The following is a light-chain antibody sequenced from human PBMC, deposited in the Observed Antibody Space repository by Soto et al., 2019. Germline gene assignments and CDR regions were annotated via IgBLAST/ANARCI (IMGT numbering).Light chain of an antibody. CDR3: QQYGTSLFT. J-gene: IGKJ4*01. Sequence: EIVLTQSPGTLSLSPGERATLSCRASQRISNSYLAWYQQKPGQAPRLLLYDASSRATGIPDRVSGSGSGTDFTLTISRLEPEDFAVYYCQQYGTSLFTFGGGTKVDIK. V-gene: IGKV3-20*01. CDR2: DAS. CDR1: QRISNSY.